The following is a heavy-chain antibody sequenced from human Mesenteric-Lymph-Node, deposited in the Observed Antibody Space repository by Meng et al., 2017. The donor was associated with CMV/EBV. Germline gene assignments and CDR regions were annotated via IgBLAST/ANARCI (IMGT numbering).Heavy chain of an antibody. V-gene: IGHV1-69*05. CDR3: ARAGDY. CDR2: IIPIFGTA. Sequence: QVQLVQSGAEVKKPGSSVKVSCKPSGGNFSSYAISWVRQAPGQGIERLGGIIPIFGTANYAQKFQGRVTMTRDTSTSTVYMELSSLRSEDTAVYYCARAGDYWGQGTLVTVSS. J-gene: IGHJ4*02. D-gene: IGHD7-27*01. CDR1: GGNFSSYA.